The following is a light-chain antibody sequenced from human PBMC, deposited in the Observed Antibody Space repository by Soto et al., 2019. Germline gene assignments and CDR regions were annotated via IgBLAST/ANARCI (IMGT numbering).Light chain of an antibody. Sequence: EIVLTQSPVTLSLSPGERGTLSCRASQSVSSYLAWYQQKPGQAPRLLIYDASNRATGIPARFSGSGSGTDFTLTISSLEPEDFAVYYCQQRSNWPLTFGGGTKVDIK. CDR2: DAS. V-gene: IGKV3-11*01. CDR1: QSVSSY. CDR3: QQRSNWPLT. J-gene: IGKJ4*01.